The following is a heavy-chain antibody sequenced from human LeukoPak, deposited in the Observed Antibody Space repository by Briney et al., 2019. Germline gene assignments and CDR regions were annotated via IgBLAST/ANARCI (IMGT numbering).Heavy chain of an antibody. CDR3: ARSITMVRGIDIGAFDI. J-gene: IGHJ3*02. V-gene: IGHV4-39*07. CDR1: GGSISSSSYY. CDR2: IYYSGST. D-gene: IGHD3-10*01. Sequence: SETLSLTCTVSGGSISSSSYYWGWIRQPPGKGLEWIGSIYYSGSTYYNPSLKSRVTMSVDTSKNQFSLKLSSVTAADTAVYYCARSITMVRGIDIGAFDIWGQGTMVTVSS.